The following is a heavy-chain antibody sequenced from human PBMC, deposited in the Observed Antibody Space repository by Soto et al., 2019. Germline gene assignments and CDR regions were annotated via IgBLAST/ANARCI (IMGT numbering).Heavy chain of an antibody. J-gene: IGHJ6*02. CDR3: ARGRYCGGDCPNYYYYGMDV. CDR1: GYTFTRYG. Sequence: ASVKVSFKASGYTFTRYGISWLRQAPGQGLEWMGWISAYNGNTNYAQKLQGRVTMTTDTSTSTAYMELRSLRSDDTAVYHCARGRYCGGDCPNYYYYGMDVWGQGTTVTVSS. V-gene: IGHV1-18*04. D-gene: IGHD2-21*02. CDR2: ISAYNGNT.